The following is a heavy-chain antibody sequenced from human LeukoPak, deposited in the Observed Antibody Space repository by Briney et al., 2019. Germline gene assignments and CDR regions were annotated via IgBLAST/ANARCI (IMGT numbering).Heavy chain of an antibody. D-gene: IGHD1-1*01. CDR2: IYYSGST. V-gene: IGHV4-59*01. CDR1: GGSISSYY. CDR3: AREGGTGFDY. Sequence: SETLSLTCTVSGGSISSYYWSWIRQPPGKGLEWIGYIYYSGSTNYNPSLKSRVTISVDTSKNQFSLKLSSVTAADTAVYYCAREGGTGFDYWGQGTLATVSS. J-gene: IGHJ4*02.